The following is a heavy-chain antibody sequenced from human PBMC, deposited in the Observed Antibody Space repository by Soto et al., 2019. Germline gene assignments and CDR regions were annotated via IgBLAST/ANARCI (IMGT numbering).Heavy chain of an antibody. CDR2: ISSATTTI. CDR3: ARGIAAAGPKLDY. V-gene: IGHV3-48*01. D-gene: IGHD6-13*01. J-gene: IGHJ4*02. CDR1: GFTFSSYS. Sequence: GGSLRLSCAASGFTFSSYSMNWVRQAPGKGLEWVSYISSATTTIYYADSVKGRFTISRDNAKNSLYLQMNSLGADDTAVYYCARGIAAAGPKLDYWGQGTLVTVSS.